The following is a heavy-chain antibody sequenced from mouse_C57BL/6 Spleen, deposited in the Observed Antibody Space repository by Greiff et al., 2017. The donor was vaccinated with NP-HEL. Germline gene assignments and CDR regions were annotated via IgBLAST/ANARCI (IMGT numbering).Heavy chain of an antibody. CDR1: GYTFTSYW. V-gene: IGHV1-50*01. D-gene: IGHD3-2*02. J-gene: IGHJ2*01. Sequence: QVQLQQPGAELVKPGASVKLSCKASGYTFTSYWMQWVKQRPGQGLEWIGEIDPSDSYTNYNQKFKGKATLTVDTSSSTAYMQLSSLTSEDSAVYYCARRYSSGYGDYWGQGTTLTVSS. CDR3: ARRYSSGYGDY. CDR2: IDPSDSYT.